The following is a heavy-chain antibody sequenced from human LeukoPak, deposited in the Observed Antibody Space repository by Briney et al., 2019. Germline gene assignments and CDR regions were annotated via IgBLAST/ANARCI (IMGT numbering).Heavy chain of an antibody. D-gene: IGHD2-15*01. V-gene: IGHV7-4-1*02. CDR1: GYTFNTYA. CDR3: ARERYICSGGSCYFDY. CDR2: IHTYTEYP. Sequence: VASVKVSCKASGYTFNTYAINWVRQAPGQGLEWMGWIHTYTEYPSYAQGFTGRFVFSLDTSVSTAYLQISSLKAEDTGVYYCARERYICSGGSCYFDYWGQGTLVTVSS. J-gene: IGHJ4*02.